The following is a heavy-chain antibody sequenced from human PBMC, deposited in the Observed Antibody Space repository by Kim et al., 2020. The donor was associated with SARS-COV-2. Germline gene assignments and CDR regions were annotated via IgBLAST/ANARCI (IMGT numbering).Heavy chain of an antibody. J-gene: IGHJ4*02. Sequence: YALSGKGRTTTNPDTSKTQFALQLNSVTPEDTAVYYCARDRQRAGTGVDYWGQGTLVTVSS. V-gene: IGHV6-1*01. D-gene: IGHD6-19*01. CDR3: ARDRQRAGTGVDY.